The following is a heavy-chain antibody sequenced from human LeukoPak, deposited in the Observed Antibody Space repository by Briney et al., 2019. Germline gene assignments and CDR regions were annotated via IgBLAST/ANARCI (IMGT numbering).Heavy chain of an antibody. CDR3: ATSGYDDYYYYYGMDV. CDR1: GYTFTSYD. V-gene: IGHV1-8*01. D-gene: IGHD5-12*01. J-gene: IGHJ6*02. Sequence: ASVKVSCKASGYTFTSYDINWVRQATGQGLEWMGWMNPNSGNTGYAQKFQGRVTMTRNISISTAYMELSSLRSEDTAVYYCATSGYDDYYYYYGMDVWGQGTTVTVSS. CDR2: MNPNSGNT.